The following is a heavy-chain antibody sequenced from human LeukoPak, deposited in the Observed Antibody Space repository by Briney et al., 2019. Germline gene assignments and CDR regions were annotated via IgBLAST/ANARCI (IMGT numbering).Heavy chain of an antibody. D-gene: IGHD1-26*01. V-gene: IGHV3-23*01. J-gene: IGHJ4*02. CDR2: ISGGGGST. Sequence: GGSLRLSCAASGFTFSSYAMNWVRQAPGKGLERVSGISGGGGSTYYADSVKGRFTISRDNSNNTLYLQVNSLRAEDTAVYYCAKDGQWDPRYFDYWGQGTLVTVSS. CDR1: GFTFSSYA. CDR3: AKDGQWDPRYFDY.